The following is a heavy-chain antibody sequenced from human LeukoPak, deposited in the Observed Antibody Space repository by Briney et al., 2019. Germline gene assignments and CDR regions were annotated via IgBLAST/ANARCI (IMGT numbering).Heavy chain of an antibody. J-gene: IGHJ4*02. Sequence: PGGSLRLSCAASGFSFSSYSMNWVRQAPGKGLEWIPYIRRDGSRIYYADSVEGRFTISRDNAKNSLYLQMDSLRVEDTAVYYCTRDPHALDFWGQGTLVTVSS. CDR1: GFSFSSYS. CDR2: IRRDGSRI. V-gene: IGHV3-48*01. CDR3: TRDPHALDF. D-gene: IGHD2/OR15-2a*01.